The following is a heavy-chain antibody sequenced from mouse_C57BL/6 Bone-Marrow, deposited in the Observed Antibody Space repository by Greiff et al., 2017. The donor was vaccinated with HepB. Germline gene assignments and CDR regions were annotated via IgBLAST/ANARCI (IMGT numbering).Heavy chain of an antibody. Sequence: EVMLVESGGDLVKPGGSLKLSCAASGFTFSSYGMSWVRQTPDKRLEWVATISSGGSYTYYPDSVKGRFTISRDNAKNTLYLQMSSLKSEDTAMYYCARHDGYFDYWGQGTTLTVSS. CDR1: GFTFSSYG. J-gene: IGHJ2*01. V-gene: IGHV5-6*01. CDR3: ARHDGYFDY. CDR2: ISSGGSYT. D-gene: IGHD2-3*01.